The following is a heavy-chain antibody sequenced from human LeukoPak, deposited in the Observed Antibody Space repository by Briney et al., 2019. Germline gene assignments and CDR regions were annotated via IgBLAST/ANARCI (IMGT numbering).Heavy chain of an antibody. D-gene: IGHD3-22*01. Sequence: GGPLSLSCPAPGSPLRANTINWVGQAPAKGLDWVAVISYDGTNKYYADSVKGRFTISRDNPKNTLSLQMNSLRAEDTAVYYCAKGGYYASSGSYAFDIWGQGTVVTVSS. CDR2: ISYDGTNK. V-gene: IGHV3-30*18. J-gene: IGHJ3*02. CDR1: GSPLRANT. CDR3: AKGGYYASSGSYAFDI.